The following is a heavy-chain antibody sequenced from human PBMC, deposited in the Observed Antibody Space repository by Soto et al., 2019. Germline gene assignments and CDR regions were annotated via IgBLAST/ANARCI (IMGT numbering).Heavy chain of an antibody. V-gene: IGHV4-59*08. CDR3: ARRVQANSVVVQDNWLDP. Sequence: SETRSLTCTVSGDSITSQSWNWIRQPPGRGLEWIGYVYSSGSTKYNPSLESRVTISVDTSKNQFSLKLTSLTAADTAIYYCARRVQANSVVVQDNWLDPWGQGSLVTVS. CDR2: VYSSGST. J-gene: IGHJ5*02. D-gene: IGHD2-15*01. CDR1: GDSITSQS.